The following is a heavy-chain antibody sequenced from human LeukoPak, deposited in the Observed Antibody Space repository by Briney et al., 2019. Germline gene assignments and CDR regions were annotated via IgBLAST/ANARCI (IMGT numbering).Heavy chain of an antibody. CDR3: AKDDDWGRYKH. V-gene: IGHV3-23*01. CDR1: GFTFSSTW. Sequence: PGGSLRLSCAASGFTFSSTWMHWVRLAPGKGLEWVSTISGSSGSTYYADSVKGRFTISRDNSKNTQSLQMNSLRAEDTAVYYCAKDDDWGRYKHWGQGTLVTVSS. D-gene: IGHD3-16*01. J-gene: IGHJ1*01. CDR2: ISGSSGST.